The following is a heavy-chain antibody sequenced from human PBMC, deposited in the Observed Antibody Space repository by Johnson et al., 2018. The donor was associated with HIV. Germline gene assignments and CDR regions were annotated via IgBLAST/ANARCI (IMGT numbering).Heavy chain of an antibody. Sequence: VQLVESGGGLVQPGGSLRPSCTASGFTFSVYDMHWVRQATGKGLAWVSAVGNDGDTYYSGSVKCRFTISRDNSKNTLYLQLNSLRAEDTAVYYCAKGSPRSVNDAFDIWGQGTMITVSS. V-gene: IGHV3-13*01. CDR2: VGNDGDT. D-gene: IGHD2/OR15-2a*01. J-gene: IGHJ3*02. CDR3: AKGSPRSVNDAFDI. CDR1: GFTFSVYD.